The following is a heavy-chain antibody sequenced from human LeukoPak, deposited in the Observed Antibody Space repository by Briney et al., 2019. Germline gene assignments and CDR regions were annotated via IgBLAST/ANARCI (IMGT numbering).Heavy chain of an antibody. V-gene: IGHV3-21*05. CDR2: ITSSSSSN. CDR3: ARGDSGSYLAHAFDI. CDR1: GFTFNGYN. D-gene: IGHD1-26*01. Sequence: GGSLRLPCAASGFTFNGYNMNWVRQAPGKGLEWISYITSSSSSNSYADSVKGRFTISRDNAKNSLYLQMNSLRAEDTALYYCARGDSGSYLAHAFDIWGQGTMVTVSS. J-gene: IGHJ3*02.